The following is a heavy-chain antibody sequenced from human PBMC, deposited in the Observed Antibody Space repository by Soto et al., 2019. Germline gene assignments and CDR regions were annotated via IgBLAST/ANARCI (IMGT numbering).Heavy chain of an antibody. D-gene: IGHD3-16*01. V-gene: IGHV1-69*12. Sequence: QVRLEQSGAEVKKPGSSVKVSCKASGGTFNSYAISWVRQAPGQGLEWMGVIFPVFPKANYAQKFQDRVTITADASTSTAYMELSRLRSEDTAVYYCARYSPVPYTLPPSYWYFDFWGRGTLVTVS. CDR3: ARYSPVPYTLPPSYWYFDF. CDR2: IFPVFPKA. J-gene: IGHJ2*01. CDR1: GGTFNSYA.